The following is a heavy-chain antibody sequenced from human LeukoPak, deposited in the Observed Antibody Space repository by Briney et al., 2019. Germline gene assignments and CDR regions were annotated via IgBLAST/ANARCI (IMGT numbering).Heavy chain of an antibody. CDR2: IKRRTNGGTT. J-gene: IGHJ4*02. CDR3: VRELSGSFDY. Sequence: GGSLRLSCAASGFTFSDAWMHWVRQAPGKGLEWVGLIKRRTNGGTTDYTTPVKGRFTISRDDSKNTLYLQMNSLKIEDTAVYYCVRELSGSFDYWGQGTLVTVSS. V-gene: IGHV3-15*07. CDR1: GFTFSDAW. D-gene: IGHD3-10*01.